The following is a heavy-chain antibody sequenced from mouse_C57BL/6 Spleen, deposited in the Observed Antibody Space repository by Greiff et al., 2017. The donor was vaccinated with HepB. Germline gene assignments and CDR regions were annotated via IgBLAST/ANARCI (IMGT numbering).Heavy chain of an antibody. CDR1: GFTFSSYA. J-gene: IGHJ4*01. Sequence: EVQGVESGGGLVKPGGSLKLSCAASGFTFSSYAMSWVRQTPEKRLEWVATISDGGSYTYYPDNVKGRFTISRDNAKNNLYLQMSHLKSEDKAMYYCARFSSYDDYAMDYWGQGTSVTVSS. CDR3: ARFSSYDDYAMDY. V-gene: IGHV5-4*01. CDR2: ISDGGSYT. D-gene: IGHD1-1*01.